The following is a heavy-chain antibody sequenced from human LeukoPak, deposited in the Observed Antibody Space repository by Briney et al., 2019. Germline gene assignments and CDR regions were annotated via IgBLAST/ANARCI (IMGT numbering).Heavy chain of an antibody. D-gene: IGHD2-2*01. CDR3: ARRHCSSTSCTLDY. CDR1: GFTFSTYE. V-gene: IGHV3-48*03. CDR2: ISSGGSTT. Sequence: GRSLRLSCAASGFTFSTYEMNCVRQAPGGCLEWVSYISSGGSTTYYADSVKGRLTISRDNAKNSLYLQMNNLRGDDTAVYYCARRHCSSTSCTLDYWGQGTQVTVSS. J-gene: IGHJ4*02.